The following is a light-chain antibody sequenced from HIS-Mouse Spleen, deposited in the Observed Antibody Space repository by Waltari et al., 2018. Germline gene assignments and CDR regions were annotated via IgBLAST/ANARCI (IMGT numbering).Light chain of an antibody. Sequence: QSVLTQPPSASGTPGQRVTISCSGSSSNIGSNYVYWYQQLPGTAPKLLIYRNQQRPSGVPDRFSGAKSGTSASLAISGLRSEDEADYYCAAWDDSLSGYVFGTGTKVTVL. CDR2: RNQ. V-gene: IGLV1-47*01. CDR1: SSNIGSNY. J-gene: IGLJ1*01. CDR3: AAWDDSLSGYV.